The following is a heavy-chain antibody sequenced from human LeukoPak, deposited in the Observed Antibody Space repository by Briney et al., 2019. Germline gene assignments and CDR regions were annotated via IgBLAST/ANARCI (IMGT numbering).Heavy chain of an antibody. CDR3: ARDALKYYDFWSGSLDP. CDR1: GFTFDDYA. Sequence: PGRSLRLSCAASGFTFDDYAMHWVRQAPGKGLEWVSGISWNSGSIGYADSVKGRFTISRDNAKNSLYLQMNSLRAEDTAVYYCARDALKYYDFWSGSLDPWGQGTLVTVSS. D-gene: IGHD3-3*01. CDR2: ISWNSGSI. J-gene: IGHJ5*02. V-gene: IGHV3-9*01.